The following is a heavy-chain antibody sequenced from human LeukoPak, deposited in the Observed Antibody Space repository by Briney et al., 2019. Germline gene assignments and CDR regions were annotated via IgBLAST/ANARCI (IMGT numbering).Heavy chain of an antibody. CDR2: ISYDGSNK. D-gene: IGHD6-19*01. Sequence: GGSLRLSCAASGFTFSSYAMHWVRQAPGKGLEWVAVISYDGSNKYYADSVKGRFTISRDNSKNTLYLQMNSLRAEDTAVYYCARDKDSSGYNWFDPWGQGTLSPSPQ. CDR3: ARDKDSSGYNWFDP. J-gene: IGHJ5*02. V-gene: IGHV3-30-3*01. CDR1: GFTFSSYA.